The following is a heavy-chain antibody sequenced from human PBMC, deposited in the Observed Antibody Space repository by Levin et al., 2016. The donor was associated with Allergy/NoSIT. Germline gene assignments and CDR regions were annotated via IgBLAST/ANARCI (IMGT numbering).Heavy chain of an antibody. V-gene: IGHV3-13*04. Sequence: GESLKISCAASGFTFSSYDMHWVRQATGKGLEWVSAIGTAGDTYYPGSVKGRFTISRENAKNSLYLQMNSLRAGDTAVYYCAKDLRYCSSSSCYSGRHYYYGVDVWGQGTMVTVSS. CDR1: GFTFSSYD. J-gene: IGHJ6*02. CDR2: IGTAGDT. CDR3: AKDLRYCSSSSCYSGRHYYYGVDV. D-gene: IGHD2-2*01.